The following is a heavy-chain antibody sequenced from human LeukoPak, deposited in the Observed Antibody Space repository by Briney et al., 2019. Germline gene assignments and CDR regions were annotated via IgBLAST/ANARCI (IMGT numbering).Heavy chain of an antibody. CDR1: GGSISSGDYY. CDR3: ATTTMVRGVIDY. D-gene: IGHD3-10*01. V-gene: IGHV4-30-4*01. CDR2: IYYSGST. Sequence: SETLSLTCTVSGGSISSGDYYWSWIRQPPGKGLEWIGYIYYSGSTYYNPSLKSRVTISVDTSRNQFSLKLSSVTAADTAVFYCATTTMVRGVIDYWGQGTLVTVSS. J-gene: IGHJ4*02.